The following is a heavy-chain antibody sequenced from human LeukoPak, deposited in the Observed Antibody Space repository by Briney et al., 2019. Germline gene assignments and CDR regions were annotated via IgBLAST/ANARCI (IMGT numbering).Heavy chain of an antibody. CDR1: GGSISSGGYY. Sequence: PSETLSLTCTVSGGSISSGGYYCSWIRQHPGKGLEWIGYIYYSGSTYYNPSLKSRVTISVDTSKNQFSLKLSSVTAADTAVYYCASHGTVVTAEGFDFWGQGTLVTVSS. J-gene: IGHJ4*02. CDR2: IYYSGST. D-gene: IGHD4-23*01. CDR3: ASHGTVVTAEGFDF. V-gene: IGHV4-31*03.